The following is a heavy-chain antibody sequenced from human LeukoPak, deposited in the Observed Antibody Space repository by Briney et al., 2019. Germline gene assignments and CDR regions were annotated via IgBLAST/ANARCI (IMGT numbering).Heavy chain of an antibody. CDR2: IIPIFGTA. D-gene: IGHD4-23*01. V-gene: IGHV1-69*06. J-gene: IGHJ4*02. CDR3: ARGSGYGDNDY. CDR1: GGTFSSYA. Sequence: ASVKVSCKASGGTFSSYAISWLRQAPGQGLEWMGRIIPIFGTANYAQKFQGRVTITADKSTSTAYMELSRLRSKDTAVYYCARGSGYGDNDYWGEGTLVTVSS.